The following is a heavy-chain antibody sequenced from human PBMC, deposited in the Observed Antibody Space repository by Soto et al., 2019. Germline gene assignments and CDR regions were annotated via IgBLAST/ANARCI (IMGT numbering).Heavy chain of an antibody. CDR3: ARETNGSAARGPNCFDP. V-gene: IGHV4-4*02. CDR1: GDSLFVDHW. J-gene: IGHJ5*02. Sequence: SETLSLTCAITGDSLFVDHWCCWVCQTQGKGQEWIGETYNSGTTNYNPSMKPNVSISMNKYKYQFSLTLTSVTAADTAVYYCARETNGSAARGPNCFDPWGEGIQVTVSS. D-gene: IGHD2-8*01. CDR2: TYNSGTT.